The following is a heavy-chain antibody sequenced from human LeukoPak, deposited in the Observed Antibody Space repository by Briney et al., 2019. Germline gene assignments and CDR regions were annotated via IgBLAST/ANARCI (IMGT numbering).Heavy chain of an antibody. CDR2: IEQDGSEK. V-gene: IGHV3-7*01. CDR1: GFTFSNYW. CDR3: ARPSVLGPNTDY. J-gene: IGHJ4*02. D-gene: IGHD4/OR15-4a*01. Sequence: PGGSLRLSCAASGFTFSNYWMSWVRQTLGKGLEWVASIEQDGSEKYYVDSVKGRFTISRDNAKNSLLLQMNSLRADDTAVYYCARPSVLGPNTDYWGQGTLVTVSS.